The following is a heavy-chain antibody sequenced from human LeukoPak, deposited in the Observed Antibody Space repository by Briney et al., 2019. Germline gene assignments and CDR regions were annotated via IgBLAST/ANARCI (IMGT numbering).Heavy chain of an antibody. CDR1: GFTFSSYW. V-gene: IGHV3-74*01. CDR3: ASIDYDFWSGTVDY. J-gene: IGHJ4*02. D-gene: IGHD3-3*01. Sequence: GGSLRLSCAASGFTFSSYWMHWVRQAPGKGLVWVSRINSDGSSTSYADSVKGRFSISRDNAKNTLYLQMNSLRAEDTAVCYCASIDYDFWSGTVDYWGQGTLVTVSS. CDR2: INSDGSST.